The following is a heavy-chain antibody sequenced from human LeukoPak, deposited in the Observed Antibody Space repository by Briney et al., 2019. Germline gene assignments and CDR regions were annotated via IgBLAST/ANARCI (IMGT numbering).Heavy chain of an antibody. V-gene: IGHV3-21*01. D-gene: IGHD5-24*01. J-gene: IGHJ4*02. CDR3: ARDIAEMATIPFDY. Sequence: GGSLRLSCAASGFTFSSYSMNWVRQAPGKGLEWVSSISSSSSYIYYADSVKGRFTISRDNAKNSLYLQMNSLSAEDTAVYYCARDIAEMATIPFDYWGQGTLVTVSS. CDR2: ISSSSSYI. CDR1: GFTFSSYS.